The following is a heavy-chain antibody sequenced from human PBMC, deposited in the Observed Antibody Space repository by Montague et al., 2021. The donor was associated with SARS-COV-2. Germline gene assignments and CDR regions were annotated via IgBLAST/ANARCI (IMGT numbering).Heavy chain of an antibody. CDR1: GFTFSSYA. V-gene: IGHV3-30*04. D-gene: IGHD3-16*02. J-gene: IGHJ6*02. CDR2: ISYDGRNK. CDR3: ARDRGMITFGGVIVIDGMDV. Sequence: SLSLSLSASGFTFSSYAMHWVRQAPGKGLEWVAVISYDGRNKYYADSVKGRFTISRDNSKNTLYLQMNSLRAEDTAVYYCARDRGMITFGGVIVIDGMDVWGQGTTVTVSS.